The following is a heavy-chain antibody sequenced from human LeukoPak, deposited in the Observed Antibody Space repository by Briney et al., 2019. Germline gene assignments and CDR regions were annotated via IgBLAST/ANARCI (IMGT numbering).Heavy chain of an antibody. CDR1: GGTFSSYA. Sequence: SVKVSCKASGGTFSSYAIRWVRQAPEQGLEWMGRIIPILGIANYAQKFQGRVTITADKSTSTAYMELSSLRSEDTAVYYCASEITMVRGVIIDDYWGQGTLVTVSS. CDR2: IIPILGIA. D-gene: IGHD3-10*01. V-gene: IGHV1-69*04. CDR3: ASEITMVRGVIIDDY. J-gene: IGHJ4*02.